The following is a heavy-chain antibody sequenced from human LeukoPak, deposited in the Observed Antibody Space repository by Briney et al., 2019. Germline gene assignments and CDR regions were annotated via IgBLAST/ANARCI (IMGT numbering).Heavy chain of an antibody. CDR2: INHSGST. D-gene: IGHD3-10*01. CDR3: ARDEMVRGVISWFDP. J-gene: IGHJ5*02. Sequence: SETLSLTCAVYGGSFSGYYWSWIRQPPGKGLEWIGEINHSGSTYYNPSLKSRVTISVDTSKNQFSLKLSSVTAADTAVYYCARDEMVRGVISWFDPWGQGTLVTVSS. CDR1: GGSFSGYY. V-gene: IGHV4-34*01.